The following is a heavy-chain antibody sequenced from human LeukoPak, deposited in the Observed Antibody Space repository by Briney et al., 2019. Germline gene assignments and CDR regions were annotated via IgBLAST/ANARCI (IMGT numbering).Heavy chain of an antibody. CDR3: ARAGDYGDTR. CDR1: GFDFSSNW. V-gene: IGHV3-74*01. J-gene: IGHJ4*02. Sequence: GGSLRLSCAASGFDFSSNWMHWVRHAPGQGLVWVSRIKGDGISTNYADSVKGRFTISRDNSKNTLYLQMNSLRAEDTAVYYCARAGDYGDTRWGQGTLVTVSS. CDR2: IKGDGIST. D-gene: IGHD4-17*01.